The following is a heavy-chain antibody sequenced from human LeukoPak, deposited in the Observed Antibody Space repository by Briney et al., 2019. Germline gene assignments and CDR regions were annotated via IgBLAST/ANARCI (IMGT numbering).Heavy chain of an antibody. CDR1: GGSISSGGYY. J-gene: IGHJ4*02. CDR3: ARGLRRGSHSLYYFDY. V-gene: IGHV4-31*03. Sequence: PSETLSLTCTVSGGSISSGGYYWSWIRQHPGKGPEWIGYIYYSGSTYYNPSLKSRVTISVDTSKNQFSLKLSSVTAADTAVYYCARGLRRGSHSLYYFDYWGQGTLVTVSS. D-gene: IGHD3-10*01. CDR2: IYYSGST.